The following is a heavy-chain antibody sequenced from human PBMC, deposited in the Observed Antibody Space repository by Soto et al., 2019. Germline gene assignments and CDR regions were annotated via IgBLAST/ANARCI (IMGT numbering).Heavy chain of an antibody. CDR3: ARISSWAFDM. Sequence: GGSLRLSCAASGFTFSSYAMSWVRQTPGKGLEWVSYITSSAGAIYYADSVRGRFTISRDNAKNSLFLQMNSLRAEDTAVYYCARISSWAFDMWAQGTVVTVSS. CDR2: ITSSAGAI. D-gene: IGHD6-6*01. J-gene: IGHJ3*02. V-gene: IGHV3-48*04. CDR1: GFTFSSYA.